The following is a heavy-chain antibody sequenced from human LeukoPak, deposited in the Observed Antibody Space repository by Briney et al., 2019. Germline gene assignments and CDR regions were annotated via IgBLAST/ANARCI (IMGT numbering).Heavy chain of an antibody. J-gene: IGHJ3*02. CDR3: ASDQNSSGYYSPAFDI. V-gene: IGHV4-34*01. CDR1: GGSFSGYY. Sequence: SETLSLTCAVYGGSFSGYYWSWIRQPPGKGLEWIGEINHSGSTNYNPSLKSRVTISVDTSKNQFSLKLSSVTAADTAVYYCASDQNSSGYYSPAFDIWGQGTMDTVSS. D-gene: IGHD3-22*01. CDR2: INHSGST.